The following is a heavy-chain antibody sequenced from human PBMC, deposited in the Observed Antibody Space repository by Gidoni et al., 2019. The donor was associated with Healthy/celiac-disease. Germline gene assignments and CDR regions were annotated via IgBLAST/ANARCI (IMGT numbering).Heavy chain of an antibody. CDR3: AKNLPTYYDFWSGHNYYYGMDV. Sequence: EVQLLESGGGLVQPGGSLRLSCAASGFTFSSYAMSWVRQAPGKGLEWVSAISGSGGSTYYADSVKGRFTISRDNSKNTLYLQMNSLRAEDTAVYYCAKNLPTYYDFWSGHNYYYGMDVWGQGTTVTVSS. CDR2: ISGSGGST. V-gene: IGHV3-23*01. CDR1: GFTFSSYA. J-gene: IGHJ6*02. D-gene: IGHD3-3*01.